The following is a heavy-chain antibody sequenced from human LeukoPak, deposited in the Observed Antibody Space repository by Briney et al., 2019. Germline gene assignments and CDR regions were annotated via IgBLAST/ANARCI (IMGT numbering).Heavy chain of an antibody. Sequence: SSETLSLTCTVSGGSISSYYWSWIRQPAGKGLEWIGRIYTSGSTNYNPSLKSRVTMSVDTSKNQFSLKLSSVTAADTAVYYCARVIEYYDSSGFPTYYFDYWGQGTLVTVSS. CDR3: ARVIEYYDSSGFPTYYFDY. CDR1: GGSISSYY. J-gene: IGHJ4*02. V-gene: IGHV4-4*07. CDR2: IYTSGST. D-gene: IGHD3-22*01.